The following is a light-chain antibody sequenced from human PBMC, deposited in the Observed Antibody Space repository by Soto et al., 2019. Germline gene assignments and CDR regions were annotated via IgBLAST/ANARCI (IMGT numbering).Light chain of an antibody. Sequence: QSALTQPASVSGSPGQSITISCIETTSDFGTKKFFSWYQQQPGKAPKLIIYEGTKRPSGVSSRFSGSKSGNTASLTVSGLQSDDEADYFCCLYTSFFSFFGGGTKLDRP. CDR1: TSDFGTKKF. V-gene: IGLV2-23*01. CDR2: EGT. J-gene: IGLJ2*01. CDR3: CLYTSFFSF.